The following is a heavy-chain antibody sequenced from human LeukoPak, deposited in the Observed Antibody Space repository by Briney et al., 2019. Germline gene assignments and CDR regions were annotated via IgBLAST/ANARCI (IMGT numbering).Heavy chain of an antibody. CDR3: ARDRDYSFDY. D-gene: IGHD4-17*01. CDR1: GFTFSSYG. Sequence: GGSLRLSCAASGFTFSSYGMSWVRQAPGKGLEWVSAISGSGGSTYYADSVKGRFTISRDNAKSSLNLQMNSLRAEDTAVYYCARDRDYSFDYWGQGTLVTVSS. V-gene: IGHV3-23*01. J-gene: IGHJ4*02. CDR2: ISGSGGST.